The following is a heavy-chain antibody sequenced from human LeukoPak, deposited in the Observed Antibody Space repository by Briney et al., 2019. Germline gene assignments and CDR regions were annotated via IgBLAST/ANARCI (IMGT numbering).Heavy chain of an antibody. V-gene: IGHV7-4-1*02. CDR1: GYTFTHYA. Sequence: ASVKVSCKASGYTFTHYAMNWVRQAPGQGPEWMGWINTNTGKPTYAQGFTGRFVFSLDTSVSTAYLQISSLKAEDTAVYYCAKDPPVLRFLGPIRGDDWFDPRGQGTLVTVSS. CDR3: AKDPPVLRFLGPIRGDDWFDP. D-gene: IGHD3-3*01. CDR2: INTNTGKP. J-gene: IGHJ5*02.